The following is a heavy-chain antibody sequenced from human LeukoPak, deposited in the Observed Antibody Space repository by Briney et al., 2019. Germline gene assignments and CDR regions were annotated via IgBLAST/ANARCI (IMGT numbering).Heavy chain of an antibody. CDR1: GGSISSYY. V-gene: IGHV4-59*01. CDR3: ATYDVPWRYFDY. Sequence: SETLSLTCTVSGGSISSYYWSWIRQPPGKGLEWIGYIYYSGSTNYNPSLKSRVTISVDTSKNQFSLELSSVTAADTAVYYCATYDVPWRYFDYWGQGTLVTVSS. J-gene: IGHJ4*02. D-gene: IGHD3-22*01. CDR2: IYYSGST.